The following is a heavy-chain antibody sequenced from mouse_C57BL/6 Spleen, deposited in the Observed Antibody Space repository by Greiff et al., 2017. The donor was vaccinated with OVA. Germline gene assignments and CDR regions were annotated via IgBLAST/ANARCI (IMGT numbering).Heavy chain of an antibody. V-gene: IGHV1-64*01. CDR2: IHPNSGST. J-gene: IGHJ3*01. CDR1: GYTFTSYW. Sequence: QVQLQQPGAELVKPGASVKLSCKASGYTFTSYWMHWVKQRPGQGLEWIGMIHPNSGSTNYNEKFKSKATLTVDKSSSTSYMQLSSLTSEDSAVYYCAHMTTVVGGFAYWGQGTLVTVSA. D-gene: IGHD1-1*01. CDR3: AHMTTVVGGFAY.